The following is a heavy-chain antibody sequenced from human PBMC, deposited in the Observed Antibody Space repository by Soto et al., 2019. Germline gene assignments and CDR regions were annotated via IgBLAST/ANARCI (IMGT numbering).Heavy chain of an antibody. CDR3: ARYHDNRSWYGYLDY. CDR1: GFTFNSNA. J-gene: IGHJ4*02. V-gene: IGHV3-33*01. Sequence: GGSLRLSCAASGFTFNSNAMHWVRQAPGKGLEWVAVISFDGSDTFYGDSVKGRFTISRDNSENTLYLQMNSLRAEDTAVYYCARYHDNRSWYGYLDYWGQGTLVTVSS. D-gene: IGHD6-13*01. CDR2: ISFDGSDT.